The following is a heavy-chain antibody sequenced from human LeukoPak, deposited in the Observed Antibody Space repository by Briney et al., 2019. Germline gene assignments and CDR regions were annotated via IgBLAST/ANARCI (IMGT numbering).Heavy chain of an antibody. CDR2: IHYSGST. CDR1: GGSINDYY. V-gene: IGHV4-59*08. Sequence: SETLSLTCTVSGGSINDYYWTWIRQPPGKGLEWIGHIHYSGSTNYNPSLRSRVTISVDMSKNQFSLKLSSVTAADTAVYYCARHWTILGSWSDWGQGTLVTVSS. CDR3: ARHWTILGSWSD. D-gene: IGHD6-13*01. J-gene: IGHJ4*02.